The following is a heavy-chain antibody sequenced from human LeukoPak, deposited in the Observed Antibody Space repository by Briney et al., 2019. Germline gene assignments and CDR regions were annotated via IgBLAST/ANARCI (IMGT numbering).Heavy chain of an antibody. D-gene: IGHD3-10*01. Sequence: SETLSLTCTVSGGSISSSTYYCAWIRQPPGKGLEWIGSIYYSGSTYYNPSLKSRVTISLDSSKNQFSLKLSSVTAADTAVYYCAKSLGVIWFGELLYFDYWGQGTLVTVSS. CDR2: IYYSGST. CDR1: GGSISSSTYY. CDR3: AKSLGVIWFGELLYFDY. V-gene: IGHV4-39*07. J-gene: IGHJ4*02.